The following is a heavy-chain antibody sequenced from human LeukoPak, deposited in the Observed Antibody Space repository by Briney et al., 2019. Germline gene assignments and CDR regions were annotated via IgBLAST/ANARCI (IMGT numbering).Heavy chain of an antibody. J-gene: IGHJ4*02. CDR2: ISAYNGNT. V-gene: IGHV1-18*01. Sequence: ASVKVSCKASGYTFTTYGISMVRQAPGQGHEWMGWISAYNGNTNYAQKLQGRVTMTTDTSTSTAYMELRSLRSDDTAVYYCARVHGSICPDYWGQRTLVTVSS. CDR1: GYTFTTYG. D-gene: IGHD2-21*01. CDR3: ARVHGSICPDY.